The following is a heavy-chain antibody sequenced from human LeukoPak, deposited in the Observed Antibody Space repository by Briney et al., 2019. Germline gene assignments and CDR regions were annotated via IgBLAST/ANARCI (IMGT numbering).Heavy chain of an antibody. CDR2: INHSGST. V-gene: IGHV4-34*01. CDR3: ARTSSSWRIYYFDY. J-gene: IGHJ4*02. Sequence: KTSETLSLTCAVYGGSFSGYYWSWIRQPPGKGLEWIGEINHSGSTNYNPSLKSRVTISVDTSKSQFSLKLSSVTAADTAVYYCARTSSSWRIYYFDYWGQGTLVTVSS. CDR1: GGSFSGYY. D-gene: IGHD6-13*01.